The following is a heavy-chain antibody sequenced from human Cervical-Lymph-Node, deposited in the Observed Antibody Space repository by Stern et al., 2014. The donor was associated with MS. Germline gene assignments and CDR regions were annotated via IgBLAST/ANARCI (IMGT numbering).Heavy chain of an antibody. CDR1: GYTFTAYY. Sequence: VQLVESGAEVKKPGASVKVSCKGSGYTFTAYYIQWVRQAPGKGLEWMGWIKPNTGATNNAQKFQGRVTMTRDTSISTVYMELSSLTSDDMAVYYCARGIRYSWNNNAPAFDVWGQGTMVTVSS. J-gene: IGHJ3*01. D-gene: IGHD1/OR15-1a*01. CDR2: IKPNTGAT. V-gene: IGHV1-2*02. CDR3: ARGIRYSWNNNAPAFDV.